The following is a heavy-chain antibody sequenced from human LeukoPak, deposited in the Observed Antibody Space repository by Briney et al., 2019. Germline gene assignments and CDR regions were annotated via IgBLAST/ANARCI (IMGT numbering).Heavy chain of an antibody. D-gene: IGHD3-22*01. J-gene: IGHJ3*02. CDR1: GFTFSSYS. CDR3: ARARYYDSSGYLDAFDI. V-gene: IGHV3-21*01. Sequence: GGSLRLSCAASGFTFSSYSMNWVRQAPGKGLEWVSSISSSSSYIYYADSVKGRFTISRDNAKNSLYLQMNRLRAEDTAVYYCARARYYDSSGYLDAFDIWGQGTMVTVSS. CDR2: ISSSSSYI.